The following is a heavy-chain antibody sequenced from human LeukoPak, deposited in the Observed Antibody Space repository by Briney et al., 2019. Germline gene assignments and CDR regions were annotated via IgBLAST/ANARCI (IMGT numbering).Heavy chain of an antibody. CDR2: IYYSGST. Sequence: SETLSLTCTVSGGSISSYYWSWIRQPPGKGLEWIGYIYYSGSTNYNPSLKSRVTISVDTSKNQFSLKLSSVTAADTAVYYCARVHPKWELNPAPYYYYYYMDVWGKGTTVTVSS. V-gene: IGHV4-59*01. D-gene: IGHD1-26*01. CDR3: ARVHPKWELNPAPYYYYYYMDV. J-gene: IGHJ6*03. CDR1: GGSISSYY.